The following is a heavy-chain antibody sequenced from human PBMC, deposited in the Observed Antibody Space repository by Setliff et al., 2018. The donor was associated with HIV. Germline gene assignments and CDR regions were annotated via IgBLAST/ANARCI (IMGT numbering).Heavy chain of an antibody. V-gene: IGHV4-39*07. Sequence: SETLSLTCIVSGGSISSSSFYWGWIRQPPGKGLEWIGNIYYSGSTYYNPSLKSRVTISVDTSKNQFSLKLSSVTAADTAVYYCARLDCSSSSGFVDYWGQGTLVTVSS. CDR3: ARLDCSSSSGFVDY. CDR1: GGSISSSSFY. D-gene: IGHD2-2*01. J-gene: IGHJ4*02. CDR2: IYYSGST.